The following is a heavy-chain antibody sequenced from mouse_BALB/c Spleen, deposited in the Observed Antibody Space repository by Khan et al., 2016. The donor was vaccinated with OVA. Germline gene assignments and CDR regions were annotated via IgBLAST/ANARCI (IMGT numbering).Heavy chain of an antibody. CDR3: DREDVGFAY. V-gene: IGHV14-4*02. CDR2: IDPENGDT. CDR1: GFNIKDYY. Sequence: VQLKESGAELVRSGASVKLSCTASGFNIKDYYLHWVKQRPKQGLEWIGWIDPENGDTEYAPKFQGKATMSADTSSKSAYLKLSSLAATDTAVYYCDREDVGFAYWGQGTLVTVSA. J-gene: IGHJ3*01.